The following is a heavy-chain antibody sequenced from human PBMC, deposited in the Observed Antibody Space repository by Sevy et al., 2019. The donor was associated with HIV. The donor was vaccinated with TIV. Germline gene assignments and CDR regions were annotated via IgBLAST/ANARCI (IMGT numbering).Heavy chain of an antibody. V-gene: IGHV4-59*12. CDR1: GGSISSYY. J-gene: IGHJ4*02. CDR2: IYYSGST. Sequence: SETLSLTCTVSGGSISSYYWSWIRQPPGKGLEWIGYIYYSGSTNYNPTLKSRVTRSVDTSKNQFSLKLSSVTAADTAVYYCARGNYYYGSGSYSVGVYFDYWGQGTLVTVSS. CDR3: ARGNYYYGSGSYSVGVYFDY. D-gene: IGHD3-10*01.